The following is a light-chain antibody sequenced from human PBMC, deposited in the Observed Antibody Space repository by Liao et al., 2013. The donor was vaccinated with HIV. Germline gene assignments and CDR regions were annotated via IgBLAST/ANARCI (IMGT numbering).Light chain of an antibody. V-gene: IGLV3-21*04. CDR1: NIGSKS. CDR2: YGS. Sequence: SYVLTQPPSVSVAPGKTARLTCGGNNIGSKSVYWYQQKPGQAPVLVMDYGSDRPSGIPERFSGSNSGNTATLTISRVEAGDEADYYCQVWDSSSDHPYVFGSGTKVTVL. CDR3: QVWDSSSDHPYV. J-gene: IGLJ1*01.